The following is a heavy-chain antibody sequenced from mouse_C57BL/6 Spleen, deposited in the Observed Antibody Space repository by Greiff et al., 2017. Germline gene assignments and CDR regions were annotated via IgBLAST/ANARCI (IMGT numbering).Heavy chain of an antibody. V-gene: IGHV1-62-2*01. J-gene: IGHJ2*01. CDR1: GYTFTEYT. CDR2: FYPGSGSI. CDR3: ARDEKGKRPFDY. Sequence: QVQLQQSGAELVKPGASVKLSCKASGYTFTEYTIHWVKQRSGQGLEWIGWFYPGSGSIKYNEKFKDKATLTADKSSSTVYMELSSMTSEDSAVXVCARDEKGKRPFDYWGQGTTLTVSS.